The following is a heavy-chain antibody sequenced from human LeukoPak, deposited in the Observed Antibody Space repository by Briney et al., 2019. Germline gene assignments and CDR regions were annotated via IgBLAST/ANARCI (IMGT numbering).Heavy chain of an antibody. CDR2: IYYSGGT. V-gene: IGHV4-39*07. CDR1: GGSISSSSYY. Sequence: SETLSLTCTVSGGSISSSSYYWGWIRQPPGKGLEWIGSIYYSGGTYYNPSLKSRVTISVDTSTNQFSLKLSSVTAADTAVYYCARILRSSGPEPVNDAFDIWGQGTMVTVSS. D-gene: IGHD6-19*01. J-gene: IGHJ3*02. CDR3: ARILRSSGPEPVNDAFDI.